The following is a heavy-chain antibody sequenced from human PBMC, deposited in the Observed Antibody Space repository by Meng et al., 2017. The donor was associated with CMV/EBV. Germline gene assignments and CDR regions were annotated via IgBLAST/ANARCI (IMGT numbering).Heavy chain of an antibody. D-gene: IGHD2-2*01. CDR1: GFTFSSYA. CDR2: ISYDGSNK. V-gene: IGHV3-30-3*01. Sequence: GESLKISCAASGFTFSSYAMHWVRQAPGKGLEWVAVISYDGSNKYYADSVKGRFTISRDNSKNTLYLQMNSLRAEDTAVYYCARVRSPGGFCSSTSCYGGYFDYWGQGTLVTVSS. CDR3: ARVRSPGGFCSSTSCYGGYFDY. J-gene: IGHJ4*02.